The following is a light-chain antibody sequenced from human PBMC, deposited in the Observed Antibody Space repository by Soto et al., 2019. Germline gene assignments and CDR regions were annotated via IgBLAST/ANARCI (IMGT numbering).Light chain of an antibody. CDR2: GAS. CDR1: QGISSY. J-gene: IGKJ5*01. V-gene: IGKV1D-8*03. Sequence: VSWMTQSPSLLSASTGDGVTISCRMSQGISSYLAWYQQKPGKAPKILIYGASTLQSGVPSRFSGSGSGTDYTLTISSLQPEDFATYYCQQSYGTPTFGQGTRLEIK. CDR3: QQSYGTPT.